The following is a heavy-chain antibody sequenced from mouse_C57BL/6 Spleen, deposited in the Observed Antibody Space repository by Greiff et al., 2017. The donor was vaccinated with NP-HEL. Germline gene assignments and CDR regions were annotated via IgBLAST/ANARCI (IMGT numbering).Heavy chain of an antibody. D-gene: IGHD2-4*01. V-gene: IGHV1-7*01. Sequence: QVQLQQSGAELAKPGASVKMSCKASGYTFTSYWMHWVKQRPGQGLEWIGYIHPSSGYTKYNQKFKGKATLTADKSSSTAYMQLSSLTYAYSAVYYSARTNNYDYEESYAMDSWGKGTSVTVSS. CDR2: IHPSSGYT. J-gene: IGHJ4*01. CDR1: GYTFTSYW. CDR3: ARTNNYDYEESYAMDS.